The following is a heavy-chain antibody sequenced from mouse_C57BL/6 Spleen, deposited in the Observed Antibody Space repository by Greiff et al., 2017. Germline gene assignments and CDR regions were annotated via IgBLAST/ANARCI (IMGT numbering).Heavy chain of an antibody. Sequence: EVKLQESGPGLVKPSPSLSLTCSVTDYSITSGYYWNWIRQFPGNKLEWMGYITYDGRNNHNPSLKSRISITRDTSKNQFFLKLNSVTTEDTATYYCVGYYGWFAYWGQGTLVTVSA. CDR2: ITYDGRN. CDR1: DYSITSGYY. CDR3: VGYYGWFAY. D-gene: IGHD1-1*01. J-gene: IGHJ3*01. V-gene: IGHV3-6*01.